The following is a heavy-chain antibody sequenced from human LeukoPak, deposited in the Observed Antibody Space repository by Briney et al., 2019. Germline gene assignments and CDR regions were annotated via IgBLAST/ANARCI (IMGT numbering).Heavy chain of an antibody. CDR3: AKDMYSSSWYYFDY. CDR2: ISYSSNTI. Sequence: GGSLRLSCAASGFTFSSYSMNWVRQAPGKGLEWVSYISYSSNTIYYADSVKGRFTISRDNAKNSLYLQMNSLRDEDTAVYYCAKDMYSSSWYYFDYWGQGTLVTVSS. J-gene: IGHJ4*02. CDR1: GFTFSSYS. D-gene: IGHD6-13*01. V-gene: IGHV3-48*02.